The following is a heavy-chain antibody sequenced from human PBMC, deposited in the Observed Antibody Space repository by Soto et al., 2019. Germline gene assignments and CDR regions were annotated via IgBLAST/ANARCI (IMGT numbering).Heavy chain of an antibody. CDR2: ISTYNGNT. Sequence: QVQLVQSGAEVKKPGASVKVSCKASGYTFTSYGISWVRQAPGQGLEWMGWISTYNGNTNYAQKLQGRVTMTTETSTSTGYMELRSLRSDDTAVYNCARVPATRYYYDRSSYYYFEYWGQGTLVTVSS. CDR1: GYTFTSYG. V-gene: IGHV1-18*01. J-gene: IGHJ4*01. D-gene: IGHD3-22*01. CDR3: ARVPATRYYYDRSSYYYFEY.